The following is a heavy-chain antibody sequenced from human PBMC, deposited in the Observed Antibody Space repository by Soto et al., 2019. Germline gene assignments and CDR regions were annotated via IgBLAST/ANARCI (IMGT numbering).Heavy chain of an antibody. V-gene: IGHV1-46*01. CDR3: ARDLDPGYSYGGDAFDI. D-gene: IGHD5-18*01. CDR1: GYTFTGYY. Sequence: ASVKVSCKASGYTFTGYYMHWVRQAPGQGLEWMGIINPNSGGTNYAQKFQGRVTMTRDTSTSTVYMELSSLRSEDTAVYYCARDLDPGYSYGGDAFDIWGQGTMVTVSS. J-gene: IGHJ3*02. CDR2: INPNSGGT.